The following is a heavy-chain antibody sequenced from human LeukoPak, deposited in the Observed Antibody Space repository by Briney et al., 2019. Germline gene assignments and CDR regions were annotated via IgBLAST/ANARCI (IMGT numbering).Heavy chain of an antibody. Sequence: GESLKISCKGSGYTFTNYWIGWVRQMPGKGLGWMGIIYPGDSDTRYSPSFQGQVTFSADKSISTAYLHWSSLKASDTAMYFCARRSVLTQLDAFDVWGQGTTVTVSS. J-gene: IGHJ3*01. CDR3: ARRSVLTQLDAFDV. CDR2: IYPGDSDT. CDR1: GYTFTNYW. V-gene: IGHV5-51*01. D-gene: IGHD4/OR15-4a*01.